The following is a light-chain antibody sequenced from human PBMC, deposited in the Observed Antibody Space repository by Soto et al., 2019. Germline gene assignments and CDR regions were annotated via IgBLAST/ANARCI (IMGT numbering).Light chain of an antibody. J-gene: IGKJ1*01. CDR3: QQSTNWPKT. V-gene: IGKV3D-15*01. Sequence: IGTTQSAATLSVSPEESATLSCRASQSVSRKLVWYQQKPGQAPRLLIYGASTRATGIPERFSGSGSGTEFTLTMSSLQSEDFAVYYCQQSTNWPKTFGQGTKVDIK. CDR1: QSVSRK. CDR2: GAS.